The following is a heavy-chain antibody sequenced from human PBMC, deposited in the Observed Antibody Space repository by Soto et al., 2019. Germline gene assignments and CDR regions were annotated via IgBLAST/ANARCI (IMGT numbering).Heavy chain of an antibody. Sequence: GGSLRLSCAASGFTFSSFEMNWVRQAPGKGLEWLSYIYNSGSTMTYADSVKGRFAISRDNAKNSLYLQMHSLRAEDTAVYYCARESGGTGLDVWGQGTTVTVSS. D-gene: IGHD1-1*01. V-gene: IGHV3-48*03. CDR1: GFTFSSFE. CDR2: IYNSGSTM. J-gene: IGHJ6*02. CDR3: ARESGGTGLDV.